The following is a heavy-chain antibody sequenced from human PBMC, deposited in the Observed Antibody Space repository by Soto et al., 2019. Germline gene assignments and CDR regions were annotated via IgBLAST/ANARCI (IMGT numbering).Heavy chain of an antibody. J-gene: IGHJ4*02. CDR3: TRLISAAHDY. CDR1: GFVFKDSS. CDR2: IRDRAYSYAT. Sequence: ESVGGMVQPGGSLKLSCAASGFVFKDSSIHWVRQASGKGLEWVGRIRDRAYSYATAYAESVKGRFTISRDDSNNTAYLQMSGLNTEDTAIYYCTRLISAAHDYWGQGTLVTVSS. D-gene: IGHD3-10*01. V-gene: IGHV3-73*01.